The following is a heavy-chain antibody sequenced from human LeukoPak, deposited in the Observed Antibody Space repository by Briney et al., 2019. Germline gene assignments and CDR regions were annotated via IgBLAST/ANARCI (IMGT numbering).Heavy chain of an antibody. CDR1: GGSLSSGSYY. Sequence: SQTLSLTCTVSGGSLSSGSYYWSWIRQPAGKGLEWIGRIYTSGSTNYNPSLKSRVTISVDTSKNQFSLKLSSVTAADTAVYYCVAYSSGWSTYWYFDLWGRGTLVTVSS. V-gene: IGHV4-61*02. D-gene: IGHD6-19*01. CDR2: IYTSGST. J-gene: IGHJ2*01. CDR3: VAYSSGWSTYWYFDL.